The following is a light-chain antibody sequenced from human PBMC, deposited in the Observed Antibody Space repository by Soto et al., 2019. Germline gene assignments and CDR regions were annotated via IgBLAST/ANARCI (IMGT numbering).Light chain of an antibody. CDR2: TAS. CDR3: KQLNDFPIS. J-gene: IGKJ5*01. Sequence: IQLTQSPSSPSASIGDRVTITCRASQGISSYLAWYQQKPGKAPKLLIYTASTLQTGVPSRFSGSGSGTDFTLTISSLQPEDFATYYCKQLNDFPISFGQGTRLEIK. CDR1: QGISSY. V-gene: IGKV1-9*01.